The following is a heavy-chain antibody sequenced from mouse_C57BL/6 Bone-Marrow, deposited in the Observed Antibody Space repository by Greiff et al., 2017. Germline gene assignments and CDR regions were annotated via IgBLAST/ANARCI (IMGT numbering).Heavy chain of an antibody. J-gene: IGHJ3*01. CDR1: GFTFSSYG. Sequence: EVKLVESGGDLVKPGGSLKLSCAASGFTFSSYGMSWVRQTPDKRLAWVATISSGGSYTYYPDSVKGRFTISRDNAKNTLYLQMSSLKSEDTAMYYCATDYGSSPAWFAYWGQGTLVTVSA. V-gene: IGHV5-6*02. D-gene: IGHD1-1*01. CDR3: ATDYGSSPAWFAY. CDR2: ISSGGSYT.